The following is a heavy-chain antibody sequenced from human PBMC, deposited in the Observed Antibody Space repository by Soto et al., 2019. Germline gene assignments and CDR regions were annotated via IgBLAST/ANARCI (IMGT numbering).Heavy chain of an antibody. CDR1: GGTFNNYA. D-gene: IGHD3-22*01. V-gene: IGHV1-69*13. J-gene: IGHJ3*02. CDR3: ARHRYNYYDRTAERAFDI. CDR2: IIPLFGTT. Sequence: ASVKVSCKASGGTFNNYAISWVRQAPGQGLEWMGGIIPLFGTTNYAQKFQGRVTITADESTSTAYMELSSLRSEDTAFYYCARHRYNYYDRTAERAFDIWGQGTMVTVSS.